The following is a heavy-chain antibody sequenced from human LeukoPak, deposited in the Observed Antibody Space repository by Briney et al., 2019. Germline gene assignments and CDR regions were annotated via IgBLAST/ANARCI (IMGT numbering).Heavy chain of an antibody. V-gene: IGHV3-49*04. Sequence: GGSLRLSCTASGFTFGDYVMSWVRQAPGKGLEWVGFIRSKTPGGTTEYAASVKGRFTISRDDSKSIAYLQMDSLKTEDTALYYCTRDGWYFDYWGQGTLVTVSS. CDR3: TRDGWYFDY. J-gene: IGHJ4*02. D-gene: IGHD6-19*01. CDR1: GFTFGDYV. CDR2: IRSKTPGGTT.